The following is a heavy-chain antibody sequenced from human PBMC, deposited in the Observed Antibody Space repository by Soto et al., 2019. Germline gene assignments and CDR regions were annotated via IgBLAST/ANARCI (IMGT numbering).Heavy chain of an antibody. Sequence: SETLSLTCNVSGGSISKFYWAWIRKTAGNGLEWMGRVYATGTTGYNPSLRSRVAMSVDISKKTFSLRLRSVTGADSGVYYCVRDGSKSLRDWFDPWGQGILVTVSS. V-gene: IGHV4-4*07. CDR3: VRDGSKSLRDWFDP. CDR1: GGSISKFY. CDR2: VYATGTT. J-gene: IGHJ5*02.